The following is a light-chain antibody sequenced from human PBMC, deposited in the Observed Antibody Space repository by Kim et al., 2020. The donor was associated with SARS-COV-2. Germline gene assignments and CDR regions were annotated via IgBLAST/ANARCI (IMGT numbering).Light chain of an antibody. J-gene: IGKJ4*01. Sequence: LSPGESATLSCRASQSVYNYLAWYQQKPGQAPRLLIYDASTRATGIPARFSGSGSGTDFTLTISALEPDDFAVYYCQQRSDWPLTFGGGTKVDIK. CDR3: QQRSDWPLT. V-gene: IGKV3-11*01. CDR1: QSVYNY. CDR2: DAS.